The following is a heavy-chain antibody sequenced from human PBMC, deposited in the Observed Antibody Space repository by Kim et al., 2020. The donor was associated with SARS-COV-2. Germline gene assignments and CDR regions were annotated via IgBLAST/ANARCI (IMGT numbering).Heavy chain of an antibody. Sequence: SETLSLTCAVSGGSISSSNWWSWVRQPPGKGLEWIGEIYLSGSTNYNPSLKSRVTISVDKSKNQFSLKLSSVTAADTAVYYCARQRITMVRGFFDYWGQGTLVTVSS. D-gene: IGHD3-10*01. CDR3: ARQRITMVRGFFDY. CDR1: GGSISSSNW. V-gene: IGHV4-4*02. CDR2: IYLSGST. J-gene: IGHJ4*02.